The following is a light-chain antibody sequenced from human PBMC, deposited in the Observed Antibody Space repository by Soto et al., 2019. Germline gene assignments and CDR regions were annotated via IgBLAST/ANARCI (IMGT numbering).Light chain of an antibody. V-gene: IGKV3-20*01. Sequence: EIVLTQSPGTLSLSPGERATLSCRASQSVSSRYLAWYQKKPGQAPRLLIYDASTRATGVPDRISGSGSEIDFTLTISRVEPEDFAVYYCQQYDTSQGGFTFSPGTIVDIK. J-gene: IGKJ3*01. CDR3: QQYDTSQGGFT. CDR1: QSVSSRY. CDR2: DAS.